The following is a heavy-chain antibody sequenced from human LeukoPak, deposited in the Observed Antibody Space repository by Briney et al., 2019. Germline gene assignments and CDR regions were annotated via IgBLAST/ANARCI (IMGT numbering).Heavy chain of an antibody. V-gene: IGHV3-23*01. CDR1: GFTFSSHA. Sequence: GGSLRLSCAAAGFTFSSHAMNWVRQAPGKGLEWVSAISDRGGSTYYADSVKGRFTISRDNSKNTLWLQMNSLRAEDTAVYYCAKIWGLDYWGQGTLVTVSS. D-gene: IGHD7-27*01. CDR3: AKIWGLDY. CDR2: ISDRGGST. J-gene: IGHJ4*02.